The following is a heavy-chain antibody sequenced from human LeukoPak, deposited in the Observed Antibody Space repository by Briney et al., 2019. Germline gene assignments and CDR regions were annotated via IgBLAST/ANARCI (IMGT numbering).Heavy chain of an antibody. CDR1: GGTFSSYA. V-gene: IGHV1-69*01. CDR2: IIPIFGTA. Sequence: SVKVSCKASGGTFSSYAISWVRQAPGQGLEWMGGIIPIFGTANYAQKFQGRVTITADESTSTAYMELSSLRSEDTAVYYCARDDVVVVPAARDYYYMDVWGKGTTVTVSS. J-gene: IGHJ6*03. CDR3: ARDDVVVVPAARDYYYMDV. D-gene: IGHD2-2*01.